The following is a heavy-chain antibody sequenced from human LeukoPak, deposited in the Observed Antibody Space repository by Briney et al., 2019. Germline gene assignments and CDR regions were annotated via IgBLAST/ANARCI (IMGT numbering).Heavy chain of an antibody. J-gene: IGHJ4*02. V-gene: IGHV3-23*01. CDR2: ITGAGDTT. D-gene: IGHD4-23*01. Sequence: GGSLRLSCAASGFTFSTFAMSWVRQDPGRGLEWVSSITGAGDTTFYPESVKGRFTISRDNSKNTLYLQMNSLRAEDTAVYFCAKDRSLNGGNSNGYFDYWGQGTLVTVSS. CDR1: GFTFSTFA. CDR3: AKDRSLNGGNSNGYFDY.